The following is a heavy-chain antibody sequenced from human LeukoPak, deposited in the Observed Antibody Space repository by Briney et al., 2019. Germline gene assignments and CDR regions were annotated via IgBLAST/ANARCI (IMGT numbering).Heavy chain of an antibody. J-gene: IGHJ4*02. D-gene: IGHD3-10*01. Sequence: GGSLRLSCAASGFTFSSYAMSWVRQAPGKGLEWVSAISGSGGSTYYADSVKGRLTISRDNSKNTVYLQMNGLRDEDRAMYYCARTVSYGSGSYADYWGQGTLVSVSS. CDR1: GFTFSSYA. V-gene: IGHV3-23*01. CDR2: ISGSGGST. CDR3: ARTVSYGSGSYADY.